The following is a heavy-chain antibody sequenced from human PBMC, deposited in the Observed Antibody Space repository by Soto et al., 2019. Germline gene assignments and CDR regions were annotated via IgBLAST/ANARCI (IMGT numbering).Heavy chain of an antibody. CDR3: ATANNTSPFDY. CDR2: TIVDSGNT. CDR1: GFTFADSA. V-gene: IGHV1-58*01. Sequence: ASVKVSCKASGFTFADSAVQWVRQARGQSLEWIGRTIVDSGNTKSAEKFTERVSMSWDMSTSTAFMELRSLSSDDTAVYYCATANNTSPFDYWGLGTLVTVSS. D-gene: IGHD1-26*01. J-gene: IGHJ4*02.